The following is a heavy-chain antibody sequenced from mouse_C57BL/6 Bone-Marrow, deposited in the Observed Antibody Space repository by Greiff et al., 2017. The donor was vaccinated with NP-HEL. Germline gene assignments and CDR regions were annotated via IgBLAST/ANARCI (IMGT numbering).Heavy chain of an antibody. J-gene: IGHJ2*01. Sequence: EVKVEESGPGLVKPSHSVFLTCTVTGISITTGNYRWSWIRQFPGNKLEWIGYIYYSGTITYNPSLTSRTTITRDTPKNQFFLEMNSLTAEDTATYYCARGFTTVPHFDYWGQGTTLTVSS. V-gene: IGHV3-5*01. CDR2: IYYSGTI. CDR3: ARGFTTVPHFDY. CDR1: GISITTGNYR. D-gene: IGHD1-1*01.